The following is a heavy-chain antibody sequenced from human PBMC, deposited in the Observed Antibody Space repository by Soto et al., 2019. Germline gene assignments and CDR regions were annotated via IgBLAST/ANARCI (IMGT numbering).Heavy chain of an antibody. V-gene: IGHV4-30-4*06. J-gene: IGHJ5*02. CDR1: GGSISSGDYY. D-gene: IGHD1-7*01. CDR2: ISYSGST. Sequence: GGSISSGDYYWSWIRQHPGKGLEWIGYISYSGSTYYNPSLKSRVTISVDTSKNQFSLKLSSVTAADTAVYYCARAENWNYGRYNWFDPWGQGTLVTVSS. CDR3: ARAENWNYGRYNWFDP.